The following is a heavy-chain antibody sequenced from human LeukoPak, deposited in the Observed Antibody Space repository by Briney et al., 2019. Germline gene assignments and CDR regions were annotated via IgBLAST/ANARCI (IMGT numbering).Heavy chain of an antibody. J-gene: IGHJ4*02. V-gene: IGHV5-51*01. CDR1: GYSFTKSW. Sequence: GESLKISCKGSGYSFTKSWIGWVRQMPGKGLEWMGIIYPGDSDTRYSPSFQGQVTISADKSISTAYLQWSSLKASDTAMYYCARPGSPYYYGSGSYPLYFDYWGQGTLVTVSS. CDR3: ARPGSPYYYGSGSYPLYFDY. CDR2: IYPGDSDT. D-gene: IGHD3-10*01.